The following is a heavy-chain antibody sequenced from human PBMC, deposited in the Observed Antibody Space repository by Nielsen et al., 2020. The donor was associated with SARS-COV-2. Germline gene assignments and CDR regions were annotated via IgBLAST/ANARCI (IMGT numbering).Heavy chain of an antibody. Sequence: GGSLRLSCVASGFTFRGYEMNWVRQAPGKGLEWVSYISSDATTIFYVDSVKGRFIMSRDNARNSLYLQMNSLRVEDMAIYYCVRENGHFDYWGQGALVTVSS. CDR2: ISSDATTI. CDR3: VRENGHFDY. V-gene: IGHV3-48*03. J-gene: IGHJ4*02. D-gene: IGHD2-8*01. CDR1: GFTFRGYE.